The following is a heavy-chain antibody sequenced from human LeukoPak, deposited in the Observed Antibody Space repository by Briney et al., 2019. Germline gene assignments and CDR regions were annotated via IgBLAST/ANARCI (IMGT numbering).Heavy chain of an antibody. D-gene: IGHD3-10*01. CDR1: GGTFSSYA. CDR2: IIPIFGTA. Sequence: SVKVSCKASGGTFSSYAISWVRQAPGQGLEWMGGIIPIFGTADYAQKFQGRVTITADESTSTAYMELSSLRSEDTAVYYCARDYYGSGSYFTPFDYWGQGTLVTVSS. J-gene: IGHJ4*02. V-gene: IGHV1-69*13. CDR3: ARDYYGSGSYFTPFDY.